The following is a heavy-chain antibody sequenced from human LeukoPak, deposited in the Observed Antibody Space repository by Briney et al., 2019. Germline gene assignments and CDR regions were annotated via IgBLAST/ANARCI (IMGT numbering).Heavy chain of an antibody. V-gene: IGHV4-39*01. D-gene: IGHD2-15*01. CDR3: ARLVGYCSGGSCHARYYFDY. Sequence: KPSETLSLTCAVYGGSFSSYYWGWIRQPPGKGLEWIGSIYYSGSTYYNPSLKSRVTISVDTSKNQFSLKLSSVTAADTAVYYCARLVGYCSGGSCHARYYFDYWGQGTLVTVSS. J-gene: IGHJ4*02. CDR1: GGSFSSYY. CDR2: IYYSGST.